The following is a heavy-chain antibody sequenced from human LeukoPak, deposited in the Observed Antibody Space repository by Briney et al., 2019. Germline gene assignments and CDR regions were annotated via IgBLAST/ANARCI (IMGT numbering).Heavy chain of an antibody. D-gene: IGHD3-3*01. CDR2: IYYSGST. V-gene: IGHV4-61*01. Sequence: ETLSLTCTVSGGSVSSGSYYWSWIRQPPGKGLEWIGYIYYSGSTNYNPSLESRVTISVDTSKNQFSLKLSSVTAADTAVYYCARTNYDFWSGYYPPFDYWGQGTLVTVSS. J-gene: IGHJ4*02. CDR3: ARTNYDFWSGYYPPFDY. CDR1: GGSVSSGSYY.